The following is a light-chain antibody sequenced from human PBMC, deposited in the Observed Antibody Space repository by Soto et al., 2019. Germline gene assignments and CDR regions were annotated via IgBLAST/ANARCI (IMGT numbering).Light chain of an antibody. Sequence: QPVLTQPPSASGTPGQRVTISCSGSNSNIGSNTVNWYQQLPGTAPKLLIYYDNLRPSGVPDRISGSKSGTSASLAISGLQSDDEADYYCAAWDDSLNGRVFGTGTKVTVL. J-gene: IGLJ1*01. CDR1: NSNIGSNT. CDR2: YDN. V-gene: IGLV1-44*01. CDR3: AAWDDSLNGRV.